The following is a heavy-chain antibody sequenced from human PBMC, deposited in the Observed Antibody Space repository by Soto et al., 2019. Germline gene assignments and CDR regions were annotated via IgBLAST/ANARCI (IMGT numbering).Heavy chain of an antibody. V-gene: IGHV1-46*03. CDR3: ARGVGYSDSSGYPFDY. CDR1: GDTLSTYY. CDR2: INPRSGKT. J-gene: IGHJ4*02. Sequence: VQLVQYGAEVKRPGASVKISCKASGDTLSTYYMHWARQAPGQGLEWMGIINPRSGKTNYPQKFQRRVTMTRDTSTTTVDMELSTLRSEDTAMYYCARGVGYSDSSGYPFDYWGQGTLVTVSS. D-gene: IGHD3-22*01.